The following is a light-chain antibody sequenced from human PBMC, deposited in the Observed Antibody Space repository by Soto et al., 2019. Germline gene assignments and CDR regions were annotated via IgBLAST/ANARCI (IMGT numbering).Light chain of an antibody. V-gene: IGKV4-1*01. CDR2: WAS. J-gene: IGKJ5*01. Sequence: DIVMTQSPDSLAVSLGERATINCKSSQSVLYSSNNKNDLAWYQQKPGQPPKLLIYWASTRESGVPDRFSGSGSGTDFTLTISSLQAEDVAVYYCQQYYSTPPITFGQGTRLEIK. CDR1: QSVLYSSNNKND. CDR3: QQYYSTPPIT.